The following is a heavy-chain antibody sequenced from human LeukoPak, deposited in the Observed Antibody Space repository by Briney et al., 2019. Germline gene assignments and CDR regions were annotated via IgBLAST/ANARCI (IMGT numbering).Heavy chain of an antibody. J-gene: IGHJ4*02. Sequence: ASVKVSCKASGYTFTNYGITWVRQAPGHGREGVGWISAYNSNTVYAQIVQARVTMTTDASTTTAHMELRSLRSDDTAVYYCARGVWSRRQTIDFDNWGQGTLVTVSS. CDR1: GYTFTNYG. CDR3: ARGVWSRRQTIDFDN. V-gene: IGHV1-18*01. D-gene: IGHD6-19*01. CDR2: ISAYNSNT.